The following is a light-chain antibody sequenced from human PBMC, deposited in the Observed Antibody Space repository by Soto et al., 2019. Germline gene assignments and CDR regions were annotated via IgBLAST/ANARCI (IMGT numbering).Light chain of an antibody. J-gene: IGKJ4*01. Sequence: EIVMTQSPATLSVSQGERATLSCRASESVSSNLAWYQQKPGQAPRLLIYGASTRATGVPARFSGSGSGTEFTLTISSLQSEDFAVFYCQQYNKWPRTFGGVTKVELK. V-gene: IGKV3-15*01. CDR3: QQYNKWPRT. CDR1: ESVSSN. CDR2: GAS.